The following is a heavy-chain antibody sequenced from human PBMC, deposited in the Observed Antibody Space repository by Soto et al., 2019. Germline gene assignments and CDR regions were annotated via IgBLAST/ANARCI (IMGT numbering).Heavy chain of an antibody. CDR2: ISGSGGST. J-gene: IGHJ4*02. CDR3: AKDDLVVVAATTLIDY. V-gene: IGHV3-23*01. Sequence: GSLRLSCAASGFNFSSYAMSWVRQAPGKGLEWVSAISGSGGSTYYADSVKGRFTISRDNSKNTLYLQMNSLRAEDTAVYYCAKDDLVVVAATTLIDYWGQGTLVTLSS. D-gene: IGHD2-15*01. CDR1: GFNFSSYA.